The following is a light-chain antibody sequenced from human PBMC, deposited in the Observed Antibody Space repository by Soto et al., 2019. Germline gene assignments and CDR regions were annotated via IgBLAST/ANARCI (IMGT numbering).Light chain of an antibody. CDR1: QSVSSSY. V-gene: IGKV3-20*01. CDR3: QHYSNWPWT. Sequence: ESMFTQSSGTLSLSPGERATLSSRASQSVSSSYLAWYQQKPGQAPRLLIYDASNRAAGIPDRFSGSGSGTDFTLTISGLQSEDFALYYCQHYSNWPWTCGQGTKVDIK. J-gene: IGKJ1*01. CDR2: DAS.